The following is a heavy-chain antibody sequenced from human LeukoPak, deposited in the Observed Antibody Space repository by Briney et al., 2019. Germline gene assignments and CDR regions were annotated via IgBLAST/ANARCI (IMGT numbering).Heavy chain of an antibody. Sequence: SETLSLTCTVSGGSISSSSYYWGWIRQPPGKGLEWIGSIYYSGSTYYNPSLKSRVTISVDTSKNQLSLKVTSVTAADTAVYYCARTSIAARPSGWFDPWGQGILVTVSS. CDR1: GGSISSSSYY. CDR3: ARTSIAARPSGWFDP. J-gene: IGHJ5*02. V-gene: IGHV4-39*07. D-gene: IGHD6-6*01. CDR2: IYYSGST.